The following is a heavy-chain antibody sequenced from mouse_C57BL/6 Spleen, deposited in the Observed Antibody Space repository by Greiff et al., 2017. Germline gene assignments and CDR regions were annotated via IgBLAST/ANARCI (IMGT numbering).Heavy chain of an antibody. CDR3: ARAPTVDYFDY. J-gene: IGHJ2*01. Sequence: VKLMESDAELVKPGASEKISCKVSGYTFTDHTIHWMKQRPEQGLEWIGYIYPRDGSTKYNEKFKGKATLTADKSSSTAYMQLNSLTSEDSAVYFCARAPTVDYFDYWGQGTTLTVSS. D-gene: IGHD1-1*01. CDR2: IYPRDGST. CDR1: GYTFTDHT. V-gene: IGHV1-78*01.